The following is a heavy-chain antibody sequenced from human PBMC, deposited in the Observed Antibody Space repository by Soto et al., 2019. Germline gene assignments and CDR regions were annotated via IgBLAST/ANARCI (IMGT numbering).Heavy chain of an antibody. CDR1: GGSISSSSYY. CDR2: IYYSGST. V-gene: IGHV4-39*01. J-gene: IGHJ3*02. Sequence: QLQLQESGPGLVKPSETLSLTCTVSGGSISSSSYYWGWIRQPPGKGLEWIGSIYYSGSTYYNPSLKSRVTISVDTSKNQFYLKLSSVTAADTAVYYCASPQKWLALGREAFDIWGQGTMVTVSS. CDR3: ASPQKWLALGREAFDI. D-gene: IGHD6-19*01.